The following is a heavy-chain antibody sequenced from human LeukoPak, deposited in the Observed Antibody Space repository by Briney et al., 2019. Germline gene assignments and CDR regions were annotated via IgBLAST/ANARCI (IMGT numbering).Heavy chain of an antibody. CDR1: GFTVSSNY. D-gene: IGHD3-9*01. Sequence: GGSLRLSCAASGFTVSSNYMSWVRQAPGKGLEWVSVIYSGGSTYYAGSVKGRFTISRDNSKNTLYLQMNSLRAEDTAMYYCARGKGRYFDWLLFEGLDYWGQGTLVTVSS. J-gene: IGHJ4*02. V-gene: IGHV3-53*01. CDR2: IYSGGST. CDR3: ARGKGRYFDWLLFEGLDY.